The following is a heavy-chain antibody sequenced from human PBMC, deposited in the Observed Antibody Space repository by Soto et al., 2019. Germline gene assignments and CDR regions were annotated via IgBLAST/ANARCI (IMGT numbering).Heavy chain of an antibody. J-gene: IGHJ5*02. CDR2: IWYDGSNK. CDR3: ARDSRYYDFWSGYYDIWFDP. CDR1: GFTFSSYG. V-gene: IGHV3-33*01. Sequence: GGSLRLSCAASGFTFSSYGMHWVRQAPGKGLEWVAVIWYDGSNKYYADSVKGRFTISRDNSKNTLYLQMNSLRAEDTAVYYCARDSRYYDFWSGYYDIWFDPWGQGTLVTVSS. D-gene: IGHD3-3*01.